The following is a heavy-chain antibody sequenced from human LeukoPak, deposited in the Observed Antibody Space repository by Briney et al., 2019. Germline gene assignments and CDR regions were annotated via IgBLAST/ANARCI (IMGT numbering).Heavy chain of an antibody. J-gene: IGHJ4*02. V-gene: IGHV3-64D*06. CDR1: GFTFSSYA. CDR2: ISSDGGST. Sequence: GGSLRLSCSASGFTFSSYAMHWVPRAPGKGLEYVSSISSDGGSTYYADSVKGRFTISRDNSKNTLYLQMSSLRAEDTAVFYCVKRSYSGTYYYDYWGQGTLVTVSS. D-gene: IGHD5-12*01. CDR3: VKRSYSGTYYYDY.